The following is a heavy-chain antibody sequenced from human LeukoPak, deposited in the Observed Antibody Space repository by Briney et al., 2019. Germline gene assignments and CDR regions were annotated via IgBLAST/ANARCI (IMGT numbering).Heavy chain of an antibody. CDR2: INTDGSST. V-gene: IGHV3-74*01. CDR1: GFTFSSYW. D-gene: IGHD3-10*01. Sequence: SGGSLRLSCAASGFTFSSYWMHWVRHAPGKGLVWVSRINTDGSSTSYADSVKGRFTVSRDNTENSVYLQMNSLRVDDTAIYYCARDPDHGAIDFWGQGTLVTVSS. CDR3: ARDPDHGAIDF. J-gene: IGHJ4*02.